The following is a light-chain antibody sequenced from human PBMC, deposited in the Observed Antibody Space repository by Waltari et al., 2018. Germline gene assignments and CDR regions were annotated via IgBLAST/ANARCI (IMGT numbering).Light chain of an antibody. J-gene: IGLJ2*01. V-gene: IGLV2-8*01. CDR2: HVP. CDR1: SSDVGSSDY. CDR3: SSNAGINNFV. Sequence: QSALTQPPSASGSPGQTVTISCAGTSSDVGSSDYVSWYQKHPGQAPKLLIYHVPKRPSWVPDRFPGDKSGNTASLTVSGLQAEDEADYYGSSNAGINNFVFGGGTKLTVL.